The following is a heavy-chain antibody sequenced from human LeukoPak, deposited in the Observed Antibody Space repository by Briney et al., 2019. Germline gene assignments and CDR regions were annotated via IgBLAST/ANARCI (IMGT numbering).Heavy chain of an antibody. V-gene: IGHV3-23*01. Sequence: GGSLRLSCAASGFTFSTYAMSWVRQAPGEGLEWVSDISGSGGSTYYADSVKGRFTISRDNSKNTLYLQMNSLRAEDTAVYYCARDSSGWYRGYFDYWGQGTLVTVSS. D-gene: IGHD6-19*01. CDR3: ARDSSGWYRGYFDY. CDR2: ISGSGGST. J-gene: IGHJ4*02. CDR1: GFTFSTYA.